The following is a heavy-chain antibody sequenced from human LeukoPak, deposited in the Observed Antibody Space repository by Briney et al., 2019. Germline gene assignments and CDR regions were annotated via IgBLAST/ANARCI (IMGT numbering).Heavy chain of an antibody. V-gene: IGHV1-18*01. Sequence: GASVKVSCKASGYTFTSYGISWVRQAPGQGLEWMGWISAYNGNTNYAQKLQGRVTMTTDTSASTAYMELRSLRSDDTAVYYCATDLDILTGYYKFQHWGQGTLVTVSS. D-gene: IGHD3-9*01. J-gene: IGHJ1*01. CDR2: ISAYNGNT. CDR1: GYTFTSYG. CDR3: ATDLDILTGYYKFQH.